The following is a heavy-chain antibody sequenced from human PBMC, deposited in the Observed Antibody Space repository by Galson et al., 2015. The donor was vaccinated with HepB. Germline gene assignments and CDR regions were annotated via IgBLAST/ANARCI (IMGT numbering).Heavy chain of an antibody. CDR1: GFTFSNYA. Sequence: SLRLSCAASGFTFSNYAMSWVRQAPGKGLEWVSAISGSGDSTFYADSVKGRFTISRDKSRKTVYMQMNSLRVEDTAVYYCQDRNDASDIWGQGTMVTVS. CDR3: QDRNDASDI. J-gene: IGHJ3*02. V-gene: IGHV3-23*01. D-gene: IGHD1-1*01. CDR2: ISGSGDST.